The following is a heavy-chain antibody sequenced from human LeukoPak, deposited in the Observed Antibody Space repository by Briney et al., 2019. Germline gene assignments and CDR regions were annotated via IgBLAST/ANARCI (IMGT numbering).Heavy chain of an antibody. D-gene: IGHD2-21*02. J-gene: IGHJ4*02. CDR2: INPSSGGT. V-gene: IGHV1-2*06. CDR1: GYTFIGYS. CDR3: ASHIVTAIHDY. Sequence: ASVKVSCKTSGYTFIGYSMHWVRQAPGRGLEWMGRINPSSGGTNNAQKFQDRVTMTRDTSISTAYMELSRLTSDDTAVYYCASHIVTAIHDYWGQGTLVTVFS.